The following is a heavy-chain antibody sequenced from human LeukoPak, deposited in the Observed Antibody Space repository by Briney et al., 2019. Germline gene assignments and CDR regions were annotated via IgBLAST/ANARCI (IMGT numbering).Heavy chain of an antibody. D-gene: IGHD2-21*01. Sequence: GGSLKLSCAAYGITFSSYGMHWVRQAPGKGLEWVAVIWYDGSNKYYADSVKGRFTISRDNSKNTLYLQMNSLRAEDTAVYYCARDHIALDYWGQGTLVTVSS. J-gene: IGHJ4*02. V-gene: IGHV3-33*01. CDR2: IWYDGSNK. CDR3: ARDHIALDY. CDR1: GITFSSYG.